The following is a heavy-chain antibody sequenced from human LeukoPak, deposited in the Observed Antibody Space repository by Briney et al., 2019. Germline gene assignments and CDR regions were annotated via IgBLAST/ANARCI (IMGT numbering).Heavy chain of an antibody. CDR2: ISYDGSNK. J-gene: IGHJ6*03. CDR1: GFTFSSYG. D-gene: IGHD2-15*01. V-gene: IGHV3-30*03. Sequence: GRSLRLSCAASGFTFSSYGMHWVRQAPGKGLEWVAVISYDGSNKYYADSVKGRFTISRDNSKNTLYLQMNSLRAEDTAVYYCARTHCSDDSCLSPYYYYYLDVWGKGTTVTVSS. CDR3: ARTHCSDDSCLSPYYYYYLDV.